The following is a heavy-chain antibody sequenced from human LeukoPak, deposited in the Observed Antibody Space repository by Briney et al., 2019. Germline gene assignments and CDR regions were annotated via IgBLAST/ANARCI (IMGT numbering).Heavy chain of an antibody. CDR3: TRAVAGHPD. CDR1: GVPFSNYY. V-gene: IGHV4-34*01. Sequence: PSETLSLTCAVSGVPFSNYYWSWVRQSPRQGLEWIGEINHSGYTNYNPPVKHRLTMSIDQSKNQFSLLLTSVTAADAGGYYCTRAVAGHPDWGQGTLVSVSS. CDR2: INHSGYT. D-gene: IGHD6-19*01. J-gene: IGHJ4*02.